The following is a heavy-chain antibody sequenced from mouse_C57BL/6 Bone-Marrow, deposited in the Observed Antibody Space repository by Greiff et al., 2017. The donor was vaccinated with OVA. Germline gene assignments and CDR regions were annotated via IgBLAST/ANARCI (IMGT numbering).Heavy chain of an antibody. CDR1: GYTFTGYW. V-gene: IGHV1-9*01. CDR2: IFPGSGST. Sequence: QVQLKESGAELMKPGASVKLSCKATGYTFTGYWIEWVKQRPGHGLEWIGEIFPGSGSTNYNEKFKGKATFTADTSSNTAYMQLSSLTTEDSAIYYCARSGYYGSSSYWYFDVWGTGTTVTVSS. J-gene: IGHJ1*03. CDR3: ARSGYYGSSSYWYFDV. D-gene: IGHD1-1*01.